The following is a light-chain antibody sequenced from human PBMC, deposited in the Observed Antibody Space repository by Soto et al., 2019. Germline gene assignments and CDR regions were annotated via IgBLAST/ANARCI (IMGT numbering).Light chain of an antibody. Sequence: QSALTQPASVSGSPGQSITISCTGTSSDVGSYNLVSWYQQHPGKAPKLMIYEDSKRPSGVSNRFVGSKSGNTASLTISGLQAEDEADYFCCSYARGSTLVFGGGTKLTVL. CDR3: CSYARGSTLV. V-gene: IGLV2-23*01. J-gene: IGLJ3*02. CDR1: SSDVGSYNL. CDR2: EDS.